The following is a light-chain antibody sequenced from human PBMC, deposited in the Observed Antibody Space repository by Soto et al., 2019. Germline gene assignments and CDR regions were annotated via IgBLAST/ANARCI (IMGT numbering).Light chain of an antibody. J-gene: IGLJ1*01. CDR1: SSDVGSYNR. CDR3: SSYTSSNTNV. Sequence: QSALTQPPSVSGSPGQSVAISCTGTSSDVGSYNRVSWYQQPPGKAPKVMIYEVNNRPSGVPDRFSGSKSGNTASLTISGLQAEDEADYYCSSYTSSNTNVFGTGTKLTVL. V-gene: IGLV2-18*02. CDR2: EVN.